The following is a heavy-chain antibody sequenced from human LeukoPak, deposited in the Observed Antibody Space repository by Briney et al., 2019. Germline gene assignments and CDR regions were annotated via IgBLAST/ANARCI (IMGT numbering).Heavy chain of an antibody. CDR2: FDPEDGET. D-gene: IGHD1-26*01. Sequence: ASVKVSCKVSGYTLTELSMHWVRQAPGKGLEWMGGFDPEDGETIYAQKFQGRVTMTEDTSTDTAYMELSSLRSEDTAVYYCATVDRGSYWFDPWGQGTLVTVSS. CDR3: ATVDRGSYWFDP. CDR1: GYTLTELS. V-gene: IGHV1-24*01. J-gene: IGHJ5*02.